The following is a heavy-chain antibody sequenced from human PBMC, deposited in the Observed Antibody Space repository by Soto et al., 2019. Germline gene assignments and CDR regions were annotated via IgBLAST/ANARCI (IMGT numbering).Heavy chain of an antibody. D-gene: IGHD6-19*01. J-gene: IGHJ1*01. CDR1: GGSFSGYY. Sequence: QVQLQQWGAGLLKPSETLSLTCAVYGGSFSGYYWSWIRQPPGKGLEWIGEINHSRSTNYNPSLKSRVTISVDTSKNQFSLKLSSVTAAYTAVYFCARVRGGSGWYGTRTSEYFQHWGQGTLVTVSS. CDR2: INHSRST. V-gene: IGHV4-34*01. CDR3: ARVRGGSGWYGTRTSEYFQH.